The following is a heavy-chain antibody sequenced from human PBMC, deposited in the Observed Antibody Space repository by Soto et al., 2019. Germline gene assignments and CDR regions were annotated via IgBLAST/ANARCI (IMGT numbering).Heavy chain of an antibody. D-gene: IGHD6-19*01. Sequence: QVQLHESGPGLVKPSETLSLTCTVSGDSISSHYWSWIRQPPGKGLEWIGHIYHIGGTRYNPSLRSRVTISVDTSKNQFSLKLRSVTAADTAVYYCAKNVAVAGFCLDPWGQGILVTVSS. J-gene: IGHJ5*02. CDR1: GDSISSHY. CDR2: IYHIGGT. CDR3: AKNVAVAGFCLDP. V-gene: IGHV4-59*11.